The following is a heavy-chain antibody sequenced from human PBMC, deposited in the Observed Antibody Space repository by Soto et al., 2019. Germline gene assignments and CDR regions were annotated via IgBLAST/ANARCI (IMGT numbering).Heavy chain of an antibody. Sequence: SETLSLTCTVSGGSVSSGSYYWSWIRQPPGKGLEWIGYIYYSGSTNYNPSLKSRVTISVDASKNQFSLKLSSVTAADTAVYYCAREATVASYFDYWGQGTLVTVSS. CDR2: IYYSGST. D-gene: IGHD4-17*01. CDR3: AREATVASYFDY. V-gene: IGHV4-61*01. J-gene: IGHJ4*02. CDR1: GGSVSSGSYY.